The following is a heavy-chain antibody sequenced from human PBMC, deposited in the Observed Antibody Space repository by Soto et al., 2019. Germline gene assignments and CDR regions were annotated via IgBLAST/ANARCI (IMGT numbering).Heavy chain of an antibody. CDR2: IYPGDSDT. Sequence: GESLKISCKGSGYSFTSYWIGWVRQMPGKGLEWMGIIYPGDSDTRYSPSFQGQVTISAEKSISTAYLQWSSLKASDTAMYYCARLNVDTAMVTGSSYYGMDVWGQGTTVTVSS. J-gene: IGHJ6*02. CDR3: ARLNVDTAMVTGSSYYGMDV. D-gene: IGHD5-18*01. CDR1: GYSFTSYW. V-gene: IGHV5-51*01.